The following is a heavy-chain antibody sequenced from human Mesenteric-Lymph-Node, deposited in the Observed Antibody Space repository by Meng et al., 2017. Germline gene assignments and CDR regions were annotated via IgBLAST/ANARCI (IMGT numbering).Heavy chain of an antibody. V-gene: IGHV3-23*04. J-gene: IGHJ4*02. D-gene: IGHD6-13*01. CDR3: AKSRSSSNHDFDN. CDR1: GFTFSTYA. CDR2: LSASGATT. Sequence: EVQVVGSGGGLVQPGGSLRLSCAASGFTFSTYAMCWVRQAPGKGLEWVSGLSASGATTYYVDSVKGRFTVSRDNSKNTLYLQMNSLTAEDTAVYFCAKSRSSSNHDFDNWGQGTLVTVSS.